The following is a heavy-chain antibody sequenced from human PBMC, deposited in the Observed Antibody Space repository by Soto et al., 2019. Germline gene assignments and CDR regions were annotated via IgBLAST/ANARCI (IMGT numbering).Heavy chain of an antibody. CDR1: GDSIISRNYY. Sequence: SETLSLTCNVSGDSIISRNYYWTWIRQSPGKGLEWIGNIYYSGITNYNPSLKSRVTLSVDMSNNRFFLSLTSLTAADTAVYFCVRDFSGVTGTTAWGQGILVTVSS. CDR3: VRDFSGVTGTTA. J-gene: IGHJ5*02. CDR2: IYYSGIT. D-gene: IGHD1-7*01. V-gene: IGHV4-30-4*01.